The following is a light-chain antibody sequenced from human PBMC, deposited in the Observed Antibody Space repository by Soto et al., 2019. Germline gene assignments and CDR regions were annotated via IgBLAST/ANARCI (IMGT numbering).Light chain of an antibody. CDR2: EAS. J-gene: IGKJ1*01. V-gene: IGKV1-5*03. CDR1: QSISKW. CDR3: QQYNTYSA. Sequence: DIQLIQSPSTLSASVGDRVTITCRYSQSISKWLAWYQQKPGKAPKLLIYEASTLTSGVPSRFSGSGSGTEFTLTISSLQPDDFATYYCQQYNTYSAFGQGTKVDIK.